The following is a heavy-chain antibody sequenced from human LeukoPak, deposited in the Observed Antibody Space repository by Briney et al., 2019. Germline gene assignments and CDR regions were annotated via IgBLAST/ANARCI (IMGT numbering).Heavy chain of an antibody. CDR3: ARGNTAMVYDY. V-gene: IGHV1-2*02. CDR1: GYTFTGYY. J-gene: IGHJ4*02. D-gene: IGHD5-18*01. CDR2: INPNSGGT. Sequence: GASVKVSRKASGYTFTGYYMHWVRPAPGRGVEWMGWINPNSGGTNYAQKFQGRVTMTRDTSISTAYMELSRLRSDDTAVYYFARGNTAMVYDYWGQGTLVTVSS.